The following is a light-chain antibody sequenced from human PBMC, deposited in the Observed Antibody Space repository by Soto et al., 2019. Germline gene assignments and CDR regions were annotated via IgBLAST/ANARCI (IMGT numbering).Light chain of an antibody. CDR1: HNVRNNY. J-gene: IGKJ4*01. Sequence: PPGEKGTHYCRARHNVRNNYVDWYQQKPGKAPKLLIFDASSWASGVPARFSGGGSGTDFILTISRLQPEDFAVYYCQQFSSCPLTFGGGTKV. CDR2: DAS. CDR3: QQFSSCPLT. V-gene: IGKV3D-20*02.